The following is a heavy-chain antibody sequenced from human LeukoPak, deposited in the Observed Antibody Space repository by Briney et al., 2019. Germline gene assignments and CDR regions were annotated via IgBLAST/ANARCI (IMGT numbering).Heavy chain of an antibody. Sequence: GGSLRLSCAASRFTFNSCAMSWVRQAPGKGLEWVSTIIDSGNSLYYADSVEGRFTISRDNSKNTLYLQMNSLRAGDTAVYYCAKDPIFSGSYGVFDSWGQGTLVTVSS. D-gene: IGHD1-26*01. CDR2: IIDSGNSL. CDR1: RFTFNSCA. J-gene: IGHJ4*02. CDR3: AKDPIFSGSYGVFDS. V-gene: IGHV3-23*01.